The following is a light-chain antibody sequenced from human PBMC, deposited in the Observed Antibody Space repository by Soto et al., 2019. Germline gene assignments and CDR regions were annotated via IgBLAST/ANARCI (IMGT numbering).Light chain of an antibody. CDR1: QSISSW. V-gene: IGKV1-5*01. J-gene: IGKJ2*01. CDR3: QQYNSYSYT. Sequence: DIQMTQSPSTLSASVGDRVTITCRASQSISSWLAWYQQKPGKAPKLLIYDASSLESGVPSRFSGSGSGTELTLTISSLQPDDFATYYCQQYNSYSYTVGQGTKLEIK. CDR2: DAS.